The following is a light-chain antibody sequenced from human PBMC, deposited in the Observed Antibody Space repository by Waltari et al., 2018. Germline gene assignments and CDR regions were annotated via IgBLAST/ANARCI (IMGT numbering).Light chain of an antibody. J-gene: IGKJ1*01. CDR1: QSVLYRSKETNY. Sequence: DIVMTQSPDSLAVSLGARDTLTCKCSQSVLYRSKETNYVALYQEKPGQPPRLLIHWESTREAGVPDRFSGSGAGTDFTLTISSLQAEDGAVYYCQQYYSTPQTVGQGTKVEIK. CDR2: WES. CDR3: QQYYSTPQT. V-gene: IGKV4-1*01.